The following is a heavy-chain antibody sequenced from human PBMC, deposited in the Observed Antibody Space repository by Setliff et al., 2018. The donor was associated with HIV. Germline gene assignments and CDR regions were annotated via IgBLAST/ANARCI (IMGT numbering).Heavy chain of an antibody. Sequence: ASVKVSCKAAGYSFHSYGLSWVRLAPGQGLEWMGIINPSGGSTSYAQKFLGRVTMTKDTSTSTVYMEVSNLKSEDTAVYYCASAPLTTVTTGPRYYLDSWGQGTLVTVSS. CDR1: GYSFHSYG. CDR3: ASAPLTTVTTGPRYYLDS. V-gene: IGHV1-46*02. CDR2: INPSGGST. J-gene: IGHJ4*02. D-gene: IGHD4-17*01.